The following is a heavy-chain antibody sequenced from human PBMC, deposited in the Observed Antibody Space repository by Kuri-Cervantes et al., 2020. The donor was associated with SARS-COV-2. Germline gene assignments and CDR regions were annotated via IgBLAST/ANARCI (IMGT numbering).Heavy chain of an antibody. CDR3: ARRVTIFGAVIIQSYYFDY. Sequence: ASVKVSCKASGYTFTSYGISWVRQAPGQGLEWMGWISAYNGNTNYAQKLQGRVTMTTDTSTSTAYMELRSLRSDDTAVYYCARRVTIFGAVIIQSYYFDYWGRGTLVTVSS. CDR1: GYTFTSYG. V-gene: IGHV1-18*01. D-gene: IGHD3-3*01. J-gene: IGHJ4*02. CDR2: ISAYNGNT.